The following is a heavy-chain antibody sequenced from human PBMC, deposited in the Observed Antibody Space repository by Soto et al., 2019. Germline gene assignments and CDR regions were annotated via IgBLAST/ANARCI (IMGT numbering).Heavy chain of an antibody. CDR1: GFTVSSYG. D-gene: IGHD2-8*02. J-gene: IGHJ4*02. CDR2: ISRDGGTK. CDR3: TGEVASGY. V-gene: IGHV3-30*03. Sequence: QVQLVESGGGVVQPGRSLRLSCAASGFTVSSYGMHWVRQAPGKGLEWVAVISRDGGTKYYADSVKGRFTISRDNSRNTRFLEMNRLRGDDMAVYYCTGEVASGYWGQGTLVTVSS.